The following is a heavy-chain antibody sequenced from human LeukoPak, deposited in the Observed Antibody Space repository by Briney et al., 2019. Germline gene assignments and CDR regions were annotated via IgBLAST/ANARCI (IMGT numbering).Heavy chain of an antibody. Sequence: GGSLRLSCAASGFTFSNYGIHWVRQAPGEGLEWVAFIRYDGSAKYYADSVKGRFTISRDNPKNTLFLQMDSLRTEDTAVYYCAKLPYYDSSGSYDFWGQGALVTVSS. CDR2: IRYDGSAK. J-gene: IGHJ4*02. CDR1: GFTFSNYG. CDR3: AKLPYYDSSGSYDF. V-gene: IGHV3-30*02. D-gene: IGHD3-22*01.